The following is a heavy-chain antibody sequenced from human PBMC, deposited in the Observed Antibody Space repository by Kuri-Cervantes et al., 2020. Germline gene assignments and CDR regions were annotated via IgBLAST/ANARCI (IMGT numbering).Heavy chain of an antibody. D-gene: IGHD3-10*01. V-gene: IGHV3-30*03. J-gene: IGHJ4*02. CDR1: GFTFSSYG. CDR2: ISYDGSNK. Sequence: GGSLRLSCAASGFTFSSYGMHWVRQAPGKGLEWVAVISYDGSNKYYADSVKGRFTISRDNAMNSLYLQMNSLRDEDTAVYYCARFGSGSYFEPLDYWGQGTLVTVSS. CDR3: ARFGSGSYFEPLDY.